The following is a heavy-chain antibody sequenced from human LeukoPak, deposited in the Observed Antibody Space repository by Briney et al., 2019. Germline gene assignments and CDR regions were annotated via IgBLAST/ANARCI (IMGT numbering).Heavy chain of an antibody. J-gene: IGHJ5*02. CDR2: INPSGGST. V-gene: IGHV1-46*01. Sequence: GASVKVSCKASGYTFTSYYMHWVRQAPGQGLEWMGIINPSGGSTSYAQKFQGRVTMTRDTSTSTVYMELSSLRSEDTAVYYCARDGVPAAIFRSWRGNWFDPWGQGTLVTVSS. CDR3: ARDGVPAAIFRSWRGNWFDP. D-gene: IGHD2-2*01. CDR1: GYTFTSYY.